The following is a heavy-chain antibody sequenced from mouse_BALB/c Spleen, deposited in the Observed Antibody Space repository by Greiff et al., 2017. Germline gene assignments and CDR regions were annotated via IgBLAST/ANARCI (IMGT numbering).Heavy chain of an antibody. J-gene: IGHJ4*01. CDR2: ISTYYGDA. Sequence: VQLQQSGAELVRPGVSVKISCKGSGYTFTDYAMHWVKQSHAKSLEWLGVISTYYGDASYNQKFKGKATMTVDKASRTTYMELARLTSEASAIYYYARDGYDLGAMDYWGQGTSVTVSA. CDR3: ARDGYDLGAMDY. D-gene: IGHD2-2*01. V-gene: IGHV1S137*01. CDR1: GYTFTDYA.